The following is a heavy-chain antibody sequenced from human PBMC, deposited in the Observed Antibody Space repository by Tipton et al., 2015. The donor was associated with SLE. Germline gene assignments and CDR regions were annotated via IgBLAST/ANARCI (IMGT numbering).Heavy chain of an antibody. J-gene: IGHJ3*02. CDR3: ARPDRM. CDR2: VSYGGST. CDR1: GGSLNSSTDY. V-gene: IGHV4-39*07. Sequence: TLSLTCAASGGSLNSSTDYWGWIRQPPGKGLEWIGSVSYGGSTYSNPSLKSRVTISVDTSKNEFYLKLRSVTAADTAVYYCARPDRMWGQGTMVAVSS. D-gene: IGHD1-14*01.